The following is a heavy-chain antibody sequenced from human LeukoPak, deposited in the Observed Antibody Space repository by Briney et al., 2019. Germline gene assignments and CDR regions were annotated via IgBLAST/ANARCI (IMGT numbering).Heavy chain of an antibody. D-gene: IGHD3-10*01. CDR1: GGSLSSYF. V-gene: IGHV4-59*01. Sequence: SETLSLTCTVSGGSLSSYFWSWIRQPPGKGLEWIAYIYYSGSTNYNPSLKSRVTISVDTSKNQFSLKLSSVTAADTAVYYCARDHPYYYGSGTKKHDYWGQGTLVTVSS. CDR2: IYYSGST. CDR3: ARDHPYYYGSGTKKHDY. J-gene: IGHJ4*02.